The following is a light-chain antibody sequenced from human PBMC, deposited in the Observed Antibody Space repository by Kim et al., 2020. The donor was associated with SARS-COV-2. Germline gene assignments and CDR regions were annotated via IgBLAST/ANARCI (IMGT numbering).Light chain of an antibody. J-gene: IGLJ2*01. CDR2: RNN. Sequence: RITISCTGSSSNIGASFDVHWYQHLPGTAPNLLLYRNNNRPSGVPDRFSASRSGTSASLAITGLQPEDEADYYCQSFDSSLSALLFGGGTQLTVL. CDR1: SSNIGASFD. V-gene: IGLV1-40*01. CDR3: QSFDSSLSALL.